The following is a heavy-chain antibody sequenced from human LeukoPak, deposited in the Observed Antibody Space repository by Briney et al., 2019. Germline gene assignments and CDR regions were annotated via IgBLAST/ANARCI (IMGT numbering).Heavy chain of an antibody. D-gene: IGHD5-18*01. CDR1: GGSFSGYY. V-gene: IGHV4-34*01. CDR2: INHSGST. J-gene: IGHJ2*01. CDR3: ARVDVDTAMGWYFDL. Sequence: SETLSLTCAVYGGSFSGYYWSWIRQPPGKGLEWIGEINHSGSTNYNPSLKSRVTISVDTSKNQFSLKLSSVTAADTAVYYCARVDVDTAMGWYFDLWGRGTLVTVSS.